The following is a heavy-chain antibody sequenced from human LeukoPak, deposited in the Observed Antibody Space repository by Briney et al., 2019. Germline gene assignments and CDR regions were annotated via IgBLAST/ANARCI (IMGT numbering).Heavy chain of an antibody. CDR1: GFTFSSYA. CDR2: ISYDGSNK. J-gene: IGHJ4*02. D-gene: IGHD3-10*01. V-gene: IGHV3-30*04. Sequence: GGSLRLSCAASGFTFSSYAMHWVRQAPGKGLEWVAVISYDGSNKYYADSAKGRFTIPRDNSKNTLYLQMNSLRAEDTAVYYCARDSYYGSGSYFDYWGQGTLVTVSS. CDR3: ARDSYYGSGSYFDY.